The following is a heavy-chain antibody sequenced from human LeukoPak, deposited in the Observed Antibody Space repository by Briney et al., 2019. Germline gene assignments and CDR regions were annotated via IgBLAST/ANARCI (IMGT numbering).Heavy chain of an antibody. CDR1: GFTLSSYN. CDR3: ARPGEGDNWNPWVV. J-gene: IGHJ4*02. CDR2: ISNSRTTI. Sequence: GGSLRLSCAASGFTLSSYNMNWVRQAPGKGLEWISYISNSRTTIYYADSVKGRFTISRDNAKSSLYLQMNSLRAEDTAVYYCARPGEGDNWNPWVVWGQGTLVTVSS. D-gene: IGHD1-20*01. V-gene: IGHV3-48*01.